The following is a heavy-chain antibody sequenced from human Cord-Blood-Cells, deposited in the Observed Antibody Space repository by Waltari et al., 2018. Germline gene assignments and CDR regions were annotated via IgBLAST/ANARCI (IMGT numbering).Heavy chain of an antibody. CDR2: CDPEDGET. CDR3: AGTGYGSGSYPFDY. CDR1: GYTLTELS. V-gene: IGHV1-24*01. D-gene: IGHD3-10*01. J-gene: IGHJ4*02. Sequence: QVQLVQSGAEVKKPGASVKVSCKVSGYTLTELSMHWVRQAPGKGLEWMGGCDPEDGETIYAQKFQGRVTTTEDTSTDTAYMELSSLRSEDTAVYYGAGTGYGSGSYPFDYWGQGTLVTVSS.